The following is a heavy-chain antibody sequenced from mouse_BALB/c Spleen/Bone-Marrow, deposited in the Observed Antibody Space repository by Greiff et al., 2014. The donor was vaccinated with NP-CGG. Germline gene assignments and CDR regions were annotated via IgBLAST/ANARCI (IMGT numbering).Heavy chain of an antibody. J-gene: IGHJ4*01. V-gene: IGHV14-3*02. Sequence: VQLQQSGAEPVKPGASVKLSCTASGFNIKDTYMHWVKQRPEQGLEWIGRIDPANGNTKYDPKFQGKATITADTSSNTAYLQHSSLTSEDTAVYYCARWEYYAMDYWGQGTSVTVSS. CDR2: IDPANGNT. CDR3: ARWEYYAMDY. D-gene: IGHD4-1*01. CDR1: GFNIKDTY.